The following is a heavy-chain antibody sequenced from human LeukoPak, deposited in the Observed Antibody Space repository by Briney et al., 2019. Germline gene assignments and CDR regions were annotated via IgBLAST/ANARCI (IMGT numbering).Heavy chain of an antibody. CDR1: GFTFSSYV. CDR2: ISGSGSGT. CDR3: AKTLDHTGFDY. V-gene: IGHV3-23*01. Sequence: GGSLRLSCAASGFTFSSYVMSWVRQAPGKGLMWVSTISGSGSGTYYADSVKGRFTISRDNSKNTLYLQMNSLRAEDTAVYYCAKTLDHTGFDYWGQGTLVTVSS. J-gene: IGHJ4*02. D-gene: IGHD4-17*01.